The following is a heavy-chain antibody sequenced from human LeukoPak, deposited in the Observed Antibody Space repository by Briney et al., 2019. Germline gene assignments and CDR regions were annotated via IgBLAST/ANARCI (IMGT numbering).Heavy chain of an antibody. D-gene: IGHD5-18*01. CDR1: GYTFTNYA. CDR3: ARATSANEYSYGFHFDY. V-gene: IGHV1-69*13. J-gene: IGHJ4*02. CDR2: IIPSFGTV. Sequence: ASVKVSCKASGYTFTNYAINWVRQAPGQGLEWMGAIIPSFGTVKYAQKFQGRVTMTADESTSTAYMDLNYLRSDDTAVYCARATSANEYSYGFHFDYWGQGTLVTVSS.